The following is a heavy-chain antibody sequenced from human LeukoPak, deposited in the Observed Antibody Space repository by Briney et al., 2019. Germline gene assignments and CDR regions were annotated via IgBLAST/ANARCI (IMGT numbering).Heavy chain of an antibody. CDR3: ARGTSGGYFDY. V-gene: IGHV3-74*01. D-gene: IGHD1-26*01. Sequence: GGSLRLSCAASGFPFSSFWIRWVRQVPGKGLVWVSRINGDGFSTSYADPVKGRFTISRDNAKNTLYLQMNSLRAEDTAVYYCARGTSGGYFDYWGQGTLVTVSS. CDR2: INGDGFST. CDR1: GFPFSSFW. J-gene: IGHJ4*02.